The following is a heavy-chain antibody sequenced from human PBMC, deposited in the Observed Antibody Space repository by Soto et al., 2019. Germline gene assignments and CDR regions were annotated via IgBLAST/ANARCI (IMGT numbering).Heavy chain of an antibody. V-gene: IGHV1-8*02. J-gene: IGHJ6*02. CDR1: GYDFTAYD. D-gene: IGHD6-13*01. CDR2: MNPINGAT. CDR3: GRGPSPRAPAGGTPYYYAMDV. Sequence: GASVKVSWKASGYDFTAYDINWVRQASGQGLEWMGWMNPINGATGSARRFQGRVSMTRSTATGTAYLELTSLRSDDSAVYYCGRGPSPRAPAGGTPYYYAMDVWGQGTTVTVSS.